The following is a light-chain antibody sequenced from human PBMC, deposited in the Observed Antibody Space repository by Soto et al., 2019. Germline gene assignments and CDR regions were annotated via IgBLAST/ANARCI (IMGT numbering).Light chain of an antibody. CDR3: ETWDSSLSVVV. CDR1: SSNIGKNY. J-gene: IGLJ2*01. Sequence: QSVLTQPPSVSAAPGQKVTISCSGSSSNIGKNYVSWYQHLPGTVPKLLIYDNDKRPSGIPDRFSGSKSGTSATLGITGLQTGDEADYYCETWDSSLSVVVFGGGTKVTVL. CDR2: DND. V-gene: IGLV1-51*01.